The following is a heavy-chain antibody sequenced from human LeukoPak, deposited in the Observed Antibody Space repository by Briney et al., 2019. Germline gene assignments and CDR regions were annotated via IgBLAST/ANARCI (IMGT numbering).Heavy chain of an antibody. CDR3: ARGPYSSGWYGLDY. V-gene: IGHV1-46*01. Sequence: GAAVKVSCKTSGYNFIYYYIHWVRPAPGQGLAWMALINPSGGSTSYAQKFQGRVTMTRDTATSTVYMELRSLRSEDTAVYYCARGPYSSGWYGLDYWGRGTLVTVSS. CDR2: INPSGGST. D-gene: IGHD6-19*01. CDR1: GYNFIYYY. J-gene: IGHJ4*02.